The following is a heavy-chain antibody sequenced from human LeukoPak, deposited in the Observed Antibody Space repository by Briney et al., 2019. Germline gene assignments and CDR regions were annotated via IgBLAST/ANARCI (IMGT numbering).Heavy chain of an antibody. D-gene: IGHD7-27*01. CDR2: VSPPGGGT. CDR1: GFTFSNHG. J-gene: IGHJ4*02. Sequence: GGSLRLSCAASGFTFSNHGMNWVRQAPGKGLEWLSGVSPPGGGTYYADSVKGRFTISRDDSKNTLSLQMNSLRVEDTAVYYCARDLAWGSFDSWGQGTLVTVSS. CDR3: ARDLAWGSFDS. V-gene: IGHV3-23*01.